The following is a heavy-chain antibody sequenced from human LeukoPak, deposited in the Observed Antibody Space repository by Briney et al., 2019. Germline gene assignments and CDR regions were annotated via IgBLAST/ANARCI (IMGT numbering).Heavy chain of an antibody. J-gene: IGHJ4*02. Sequence: GASVKVSCKASGYSFTSYGISWVRQAPGQGLEWMGWISTYNGNTNYAQKLQGRVTMTTDTFTSTAYMELRSPRSDDTAVYYCARKSGAWDGRLGYWGQGTLVTVSS. V-gene: IGHV1-18*01. CDR1: GYSFTSYG. CDR2: ISTYNGNT. D-gene: IGHD1-26*01. CDR3: ARKSGAWDGRLGY.